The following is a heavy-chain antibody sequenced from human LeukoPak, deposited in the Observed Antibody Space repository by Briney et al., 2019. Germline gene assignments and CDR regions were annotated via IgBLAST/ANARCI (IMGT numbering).Heavy chain of an antibody. V-gene: IGHV4-4*07. CDR1: GGSVNNYY. J-gene: IGHJ6*03. CDR2: IYSSGST. Sequence: SETLSLTCTVSGGSVNNYYWSWIRQPAGKGLEWVGRIYSSGSTNYNPSLKSRVTMSVDTSKNHFSLKLNSVTAADTAVYYCARGYSGQSGRYYYYYMDVWGKGTTVTISS. D-gene: IGHD5-12*01. CDR3: ARGYSGQSGRYYYYYMDV.